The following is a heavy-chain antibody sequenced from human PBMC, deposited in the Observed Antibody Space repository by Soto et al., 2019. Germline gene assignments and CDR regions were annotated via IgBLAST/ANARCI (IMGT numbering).Heavy chain of an antibody. CDR1: GFTFSSYG. J-gene: IGHJ6*03. Sequence: GGSLRLSCAASGFTFSSYGMHWVRQAPGKGLEWVAVISYDGSNKYYADSVKGRFTISRDNSKNKLYLQMNSLRAEDRAEYYCANYGVGDEPGAPRYYYYYYMDVWGKGTTVTVSS. V-gene: IGHV3-30*18. D-gene: IGHD1-26*01. CDR2: ISYDGSNK. CDR3: ANYGVGDEPGAPRYYYYYYMDV.